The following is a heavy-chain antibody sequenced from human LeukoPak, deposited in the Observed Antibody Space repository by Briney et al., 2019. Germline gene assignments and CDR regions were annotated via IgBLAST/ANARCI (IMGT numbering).Heavy chain of an antibody. D-gene: IGHD2-8*01. J-gene: IGHJ4*02. CDR2: INADNGGT. Sequence: GASVRVSCKASGYTFTGYYIHWVRQALGQGLEWMGWINADNGGTRYAEKFQGRVTMTRDTSISTAYMELSRLTSDDTALYYCARGHCTNALCRTFDYWGQGTLVTVSS. V-gene: IGHV1-2*02. CDR1: GYTFTGYY. CDR3: ARGHCTNALCRTFDY.